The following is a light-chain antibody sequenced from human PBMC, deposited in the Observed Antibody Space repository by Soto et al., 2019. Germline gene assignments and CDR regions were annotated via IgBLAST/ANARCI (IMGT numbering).Light chain of an antibody. CDR3: QQLNSYPLT. CDR2: AAS. CDR1: QGISTY. Sequence: IQLTQSPSSLSASVGDRVTITCRASQGISTYLALYQQKPGKAPKLLIYAASTLQSGVPSRFSGSGSGTDFTLTISSLQPEDFATYYCQQLNSYPLTFGQGTKVDIK. V-gene: IGKV1-9*01. J-gene: IGKJ1*01.